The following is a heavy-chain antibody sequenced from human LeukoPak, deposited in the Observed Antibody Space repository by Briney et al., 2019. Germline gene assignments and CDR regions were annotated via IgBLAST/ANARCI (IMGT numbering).Heavy chain of an antibody. CDR1: GGPISSYY. V-gene: IGHV4-4*07. CDR3: AASGSFNFDY. D-gene: IGHD1-26*01. Sequence: SETLSLTCTVSGGPISSYYWSWIRQPAGKGLEWIGRIYTSGSTNYNPSLKSRVTMSLDTSKNQFSLKLSSVTAADTAVYYCAASGSFNFDYWGQGTLVTVSS. CDR2: IYTSGST. J-gene: IGHJ4*02.